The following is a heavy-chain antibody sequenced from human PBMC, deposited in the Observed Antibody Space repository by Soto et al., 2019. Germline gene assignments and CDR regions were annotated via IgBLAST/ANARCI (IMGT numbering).Heavy chain of an antibody. Sequence: GGSLRLSCAASGFTFSSFAMSWVRQAPGKGLEWVSVISDSGGSTYYADSVRGRFTISRDNSKSTLYLQMNSLRADDTAIYYCTMEAYYSDSRPLFDPWGQGTLVTVSS. CDR3: TMEAYYSDSRPLFDP. CDR2: ISDSGGST. CDR1: GFTFSSFA. V-gene: IGHV3-23*01. J-gene: IGHJ5*02. D-gene: IGHD3-22*01.